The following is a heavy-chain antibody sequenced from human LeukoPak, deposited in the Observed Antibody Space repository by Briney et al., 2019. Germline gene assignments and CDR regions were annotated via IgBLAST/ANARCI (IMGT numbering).Heavy chain of an antibody. CDR3: ASDSVTMIVGYFDY. J-gene: IGHJ4*02. V-gene: IGHV3-48*01. Sequence: GGSLRLSCAASGFTFSSYNMNWVRQAPGKGLEWDSYISSSSSITYYADSVKGRFTISRDNAKNSLYLQMNSLRAEDTAMYYCASDSVTMIVGYFDYWGQGTLVTVSS. D-gene: IGHD3-22*01. CDR1: GFTFSSYN. CDR2: ISSSSSIT.